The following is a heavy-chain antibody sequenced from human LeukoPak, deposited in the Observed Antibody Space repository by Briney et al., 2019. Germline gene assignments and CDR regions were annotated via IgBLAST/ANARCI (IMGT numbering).Heavy chain of an antibody. V-gene: IGHV1-18*01. D-gene: IGHD2-2*01. CDR1: GYTFTSYG. Sequence: ASVKVSCKASGYTFTSYGISWVRQAPGQGLEWMGWISAYNGNINYAQKLQGRVTMTTDTSTSTAYMELRSLRSDDTAVYYCAGPSGYCSSTSCYATFDYWGQGTLVTVSS. J-gene: IGHJ4*02. CDR2: ISAYNGNI. CDR3: AGPSGYCSSTSCYATFDY.